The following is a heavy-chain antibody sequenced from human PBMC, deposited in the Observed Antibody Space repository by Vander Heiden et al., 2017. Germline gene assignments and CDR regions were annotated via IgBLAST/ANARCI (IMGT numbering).Heavy chain of an antibody. CDR1: GFTFRSYS. V-gene: IGHV3-48*02. J-gene: IGHJ6*02. CDR3: ARELAAAYGMDF. CDR2: ISSSSAI. Sequence: EVQLVESGGGLEQPGGSLRLSCAASGFTFRSYSMNWVRQAPGKGLEWVSYISSSSAIYYADSVKDRFTISRDNAKNSLYLQMNSLRDEDTAVYYCARELAAAYGMDFWGQGTTVTVSS. D-gene: IGHD6-13*01.